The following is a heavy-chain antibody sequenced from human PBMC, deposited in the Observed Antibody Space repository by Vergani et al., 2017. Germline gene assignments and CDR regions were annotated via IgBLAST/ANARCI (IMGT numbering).Heavy chain of an antibody. CDR2: IKQDGSEK. D-gene: IGHD3-3*01. CDR1: GFTFSSYW. Sequence: EVQLVVSGGGLVQPGGSLRLSCAASGFTFSSYWMSWVRQAPGKGLEWVANIKQDGSEKYYVDSVKGRFTISRDNAKNSLYLQMNSLRAEDTAVYYCARDPAAPVTIFGVVIPYGMDVWGQGTTVTVSS. CDR3: ARDPAAPVTIFGVVIPYGMDV. J-gene: IGHJ6*02. V-gene: IGHV3-7*03.